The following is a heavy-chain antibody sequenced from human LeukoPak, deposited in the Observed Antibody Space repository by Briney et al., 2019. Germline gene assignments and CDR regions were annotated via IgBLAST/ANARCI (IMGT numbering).Heavy chain of an antibody. CDR2: IKQDGSEK. CDR3: ARGASGIQLWFFDP. CDR1: GFTFGSYW. Sequence: GGSLRLSCAASGFTFGSYWMSWVRQAPGKGLEWEANIKQDGSEKYYVDSVKGRFTISRDNAKNSLFLQMNSLRAEDTAVYYCARGASGIQLWFFDPWGQGTLVSVSS. J-gene: IGHJ5*02. V-gene: IGHV3-7*01. D-gene: IGHD5-18*01.